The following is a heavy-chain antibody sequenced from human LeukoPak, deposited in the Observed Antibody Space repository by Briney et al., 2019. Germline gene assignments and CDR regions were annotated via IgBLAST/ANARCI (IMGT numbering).Heavy chain of an antibody. J-gene: IGHJ4*02. CDR1: GFTFSSYS. Sequence: GGSLLLSCAASGFTFSSYSMSWVRQAPGKGLEWVSSISDSFSYKYYADSVKGRFTISRDNAKNSLFLQMNSLRAEDTAVYYCARGTYHCSGGTCYPNYFDYWGQGILVNVSS. CDR3: ARGTYHCSGGTCYPNYFDY. CDR2: ISDSFSYK. V-gene: IGHV3-21*01. D-gene: IGHD2-15*01.